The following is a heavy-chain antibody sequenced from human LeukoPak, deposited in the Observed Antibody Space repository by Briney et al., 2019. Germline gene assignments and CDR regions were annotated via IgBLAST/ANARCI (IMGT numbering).Heavy chain of an antibody. V-gene: IGHV1-2*02. D-gene: IGHD3-22*01. CDR1: GYTFTGYY. J-gene: IGHJ1*01. CDR3: TRGYYDSSDFEYFHH. Sequence: GASVKVSCKASGYTFTGYYMHWVRQAPGQGLEWMGWINPNSGGTNFAQRFQDRVTMTRDMSISTAYMELSRLRSDDTAIYYCTRGYYDSSDFEYFHHWGQGTLVTVSS. CDR2: INPNSGGT.